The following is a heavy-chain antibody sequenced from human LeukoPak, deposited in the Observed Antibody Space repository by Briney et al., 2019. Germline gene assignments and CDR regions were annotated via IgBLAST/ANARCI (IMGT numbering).Heavy chain of an antibody. J-gene: IGHJ4*02. CDR1: GGSISSSSYY. D-gene: IGHD6-19*01. Sequence: SETLSLTCTVSGGSISSSSYYWGWIRQPPGKGLEWIGSIYYSGSTYYNPSLKSRVTISVDTSKNQFSLKLSSVTAADTAVYYCARDHRHSSGWYRLFDYWGQGTLVTVSS. V-gene: IGHV4-39*07. CDR3: ARDHRHSSGWYRLFDY. CDR2: IYYSGST.